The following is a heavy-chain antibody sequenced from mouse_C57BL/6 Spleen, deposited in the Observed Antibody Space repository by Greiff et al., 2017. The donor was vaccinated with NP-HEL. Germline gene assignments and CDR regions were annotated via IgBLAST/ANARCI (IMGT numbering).Heavy chain of an antibody. V-gene: IGHV7-3*01. CDR2: IRNQSNGYTT. CDR1: GFTFTASY. J-gene: IGHJ2*01. Sequence: EVKLMESGGGLVQPGGSLSLSCAASGFTFTASYMSWVRQPPGTALEWLGFIRNQSNGYTTAYSASVKGRFTISRDNSQSILYLQMNALRAEDSATYYCARSRGYFDYWGQGTTLTVSS. CDR3: ARSRGYFDY.